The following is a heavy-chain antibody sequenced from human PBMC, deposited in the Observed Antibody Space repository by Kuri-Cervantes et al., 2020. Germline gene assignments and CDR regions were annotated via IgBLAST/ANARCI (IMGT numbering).Heavy chain of an antibody. CDR1: GFTFSSYA. J-gene: IGHJ5*02. V-gene: IGHV3-30-3*01. CDR2: ISYDGSNK. Sequence: LSLTCAASGFTFSSYAMHWVRQAPGKGLEWVAVISYDGSNKYYADSVKGRYTISRDNSKNTLYLQMNSLRAEDTAVYYCASEGWESDTGFDPWGQGTLVTDSS. CDR3: ASEGWESDTGFDP. D-gene: IGHD1-26*01.